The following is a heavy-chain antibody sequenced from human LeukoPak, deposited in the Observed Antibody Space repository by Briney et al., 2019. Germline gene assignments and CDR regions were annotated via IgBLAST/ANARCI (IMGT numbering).Heavy chain of an antibody. Sequence: PSETLSLTCTVPGGSISSSNYYWDWIRQPPGKGLEWIGTLNDGGSTYYNPSLKSRVNMSVDMSKNQFSLELSSVSAADTAVYYGARHTRPGYSGYENALDIWGQGTMVTVSS. J-gene: IGHJ3*02. CDR1: GGSISSSNYY. D-gene: IGHD5-12*01. V-gene: IGHV4-39*01. CDR3: ARHTRPGYSGYENALDI. CDR2: LNDGGST.